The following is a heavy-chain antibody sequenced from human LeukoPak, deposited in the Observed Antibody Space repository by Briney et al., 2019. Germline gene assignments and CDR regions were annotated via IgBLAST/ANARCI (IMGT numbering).Heavy chain of an antibody. CDR2: MNPNSGNT. V-gene: IGHV1-8*01. Sequence: ASVKVSCKASRYTFTSSDINWVRQATGQGLEWMGWMNPNSGNTGYAQKFQGRVAMTRNTSISTAFMELSSLRSEDTAVYYCARVTTRPRRHLDYWGQGTLVTVSS. CDR1: RYTFTSSD. D-gene: IGHD6-6*01. CDR3: ARVTTRPRRHLDY. J-gene: IGHJ4*02.